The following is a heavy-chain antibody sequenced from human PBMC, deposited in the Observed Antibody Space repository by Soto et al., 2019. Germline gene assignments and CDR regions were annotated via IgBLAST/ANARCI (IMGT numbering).Heavy chain of an antibody. CDR1: GFTFSSYS. Sequence: EVQLVESGGGLVKPGGSLRLSCAASGFTFSSYSMNWVRQAPGKGLEWVSSISSSSSYIYYADSVKGRFTISRDNAKNSLYLQMNSLRAEDTAVYYCARDDLWAGGRFDPWGQGTLVTVSS. J-gene: IGHJ5*02. CDR3: ARDDLWAGGRFDP. D-gene: IGHD2-21*01. V-gene: IGHV3-21*01. CDR2: ISSSSSYI.